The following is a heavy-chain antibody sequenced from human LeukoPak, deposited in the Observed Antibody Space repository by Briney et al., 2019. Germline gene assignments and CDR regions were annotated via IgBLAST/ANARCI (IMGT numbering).Heavy chain of an antibody. CDR1: GFTFSSYE. D-gene: IGHD2-2*01. Sequence: GGSLRLSCAASGFTFSSYEMNWVRQAPGKGLEWVSYISSSGSTIYYADSVKGRFTISRDNAKNSLYLQMNSLRAEDTAVYYCAREDCSSTSCSKWLRFVSSGSIFDYWGQGTLVTVSS. J-gene: IGHJ4*02. CDR2: ISSSGSTI. CDR3: AREDCSSTSCSKWLRFVSSGSIFDY. V-gene: IGHV3-48*03.